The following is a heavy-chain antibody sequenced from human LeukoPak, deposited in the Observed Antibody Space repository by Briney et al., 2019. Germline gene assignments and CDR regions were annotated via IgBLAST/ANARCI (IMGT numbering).Heavy chain of an antibody. J-gene: IGHJ6*02. V-gene: IGHV1-58*02. Sequence: GASVKVSCTASGYTFTSYAMHWVRQARGQRLEWIGWIVVGSGDTNYAQKFQERVTITRDMSTSTAYMYLSSLRSEDTAVYYCAADGDEMVPYYYYVMDVWGQGTTVTVSS. CDR1: GYTFTSYA. D-gene: IGHD5-24*01. CDR2: IVVGSGDT. CDR3: AADGDEMVPYYYYVMDV.